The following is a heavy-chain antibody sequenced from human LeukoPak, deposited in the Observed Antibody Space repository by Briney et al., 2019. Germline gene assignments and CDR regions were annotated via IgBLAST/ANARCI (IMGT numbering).Heavy chain of an antibody. CDR2: IKQDGSEK. CDR1: GFSFSTYW. CDR3: SRRQLADY. J-gene: IGHJ4*02. V-gene: IGHV3-7*02. D-gene: IGHD6-13*01. Sequence: PGGSLRLSCAASGFSFSTYWMTWVRQAPGKGLEWVANIKQDGSEKNYVDSVKGRFTISRDDAKNSLYLQMNSLRVEDTAVYYCSRRQLADYWGRGTLVTVSS.